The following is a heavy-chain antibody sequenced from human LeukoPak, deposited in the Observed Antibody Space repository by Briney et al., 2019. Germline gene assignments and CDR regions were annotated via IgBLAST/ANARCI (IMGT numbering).Heavy chain of an antibody. Sequence: GGSLRLSCAASGFTFSSYWMIWVRQAPGKGLEWVANIKEDGSENYYVDSVEGRFTISRDNAKNSLYLQMNSLRAEDTAVYYCARGFGGGWYDYWGQGTLVTVSS. V-gene: IGHV3-7*04. D-gene: IGHD6-19*01. CDR2: IKEDGSEN. CDR3: ARGFGGGWYDY. CDR1: GFTFSSYW. J-gene: IGHJ4*02.